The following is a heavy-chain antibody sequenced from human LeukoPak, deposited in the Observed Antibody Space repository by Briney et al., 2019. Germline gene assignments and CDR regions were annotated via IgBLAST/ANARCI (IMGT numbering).Heavy chain of an antibody. CDR2: IYPGDSDT. D-gene: IGHD3-22*01. V-gene: IGHV5-51*01. J-gene: IGHJ4*02. CDR3: TRWVYYYDTSGSRGEY. Sequence: GESLKISCKASGYSFTNHWIGWVRQMPGKGLEWMGIIYPGDSDTRYSPSFQGQVTISADKSISTAYMQWSSLKASDTAMYYCTRWVYYYDTSGSRGEYWGQGTLVTVSS. CDR1: GYSFTNHW.